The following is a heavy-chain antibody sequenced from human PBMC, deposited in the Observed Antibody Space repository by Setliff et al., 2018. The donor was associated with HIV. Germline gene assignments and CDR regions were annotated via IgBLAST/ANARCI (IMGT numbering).Heavy chain of an antibody. CDR3: TTRTNFWSGYYTGN. Sequence: PGGSLRLSCTASGFTFSRYWMSWVRQAPGKGLEWVANIKQDGSEKYYVDSVKGRFTISRDNAKNSLSLQMNSLKTEDTAVYYCTTRTNFWSGYYTGNSGQGTLVTVSS. D-gene: IGHD3-3*01. V-gene: IGHV3-7*03. J-gene: IGHJ4*02. CDR1: GFTFSRYW. CDR2: IKQDGSEK.